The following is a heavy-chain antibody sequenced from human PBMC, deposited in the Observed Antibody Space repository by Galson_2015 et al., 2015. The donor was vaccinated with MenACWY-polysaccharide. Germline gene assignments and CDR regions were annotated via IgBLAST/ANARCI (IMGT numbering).Heavy chain of an antibody. J-gene: IGHJ4*02. CDR1: GFTFRNYA. Sequence: LRLSCAASGFTFRNYAMTWVRQAPGKGLEWVSAIGNTGDNTYYADSVQGRFTVSRDNSRNTLYLQMYSLRAEDTAVYYCAKGHQSYYGFYFDQWGQGTQVTVSS. CDR2: IGNTGDNT. V-gene: IGHV3-23*01. D-gene: IGHD3-22*01. CDR3: AKGHQSYYGFYFDQ.